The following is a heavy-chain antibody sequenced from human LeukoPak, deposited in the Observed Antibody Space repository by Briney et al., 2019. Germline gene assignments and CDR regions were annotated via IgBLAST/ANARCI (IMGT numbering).Heavy chain of an antibody. CDR2: ITGSGDST. V-gene: IGHV3-23*01. D-gene: IGHD1-26*01. Sequence: GGSLRLSCTVSGFTFSSYAMSWVRQAPGKGLEWVSGITGSGDSTYYADSVKGRFTISRDNSRNTLYLQMNSLRAEDTAVYYCANTLVAATRDYWGQGTLVTVSS. J-gene: IGHJ4*02. CDR1: GFTFSSYA. CDR3: ANTLVAATRDY.